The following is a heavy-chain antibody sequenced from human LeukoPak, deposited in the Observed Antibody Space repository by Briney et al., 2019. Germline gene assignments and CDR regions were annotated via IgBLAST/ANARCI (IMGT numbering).Heavy chain of an antibody. CDR3: ARDGVVGATSTFDC. CDR2: ISSSSTFI. Sequence: GGSLRLSCAASGFTFSSYSMNWVRQAPGEGLEWVSSISSSSTFIYYADSVKGRFTISRDNAKNSLYLQMYSLRAEDTAVYYCARDGVVGATSTFDCWGQGTLVTVSS. V-gene: IGHV3-21*01. CDR1: GFTFSSYS. J-gene: IGHJ4*02. D-gene: IGHD1-26*01.